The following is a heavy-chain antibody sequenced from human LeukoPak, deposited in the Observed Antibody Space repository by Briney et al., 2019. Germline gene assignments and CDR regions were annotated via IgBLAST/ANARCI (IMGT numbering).Heavy chain of an antibody. Sequence: WASVKVSCKASGYTFTSYGISWVRQAPGQGLEWMGWISAYNGNTNYAQKLQGRVTMTTDTSTSTACMELRSLRSDDTAVYYCARFSKYQLLSGYFQHWGQGTLVTVSS. CDR1: GYTFTSYG. CDR2: ISAYNGNT. CDR3: ARFSKYQLLSGYFQH. V-gene: IGHV1-18*04. D-gene: IGHD2-2*01. J-gene: IGHJ1*01.